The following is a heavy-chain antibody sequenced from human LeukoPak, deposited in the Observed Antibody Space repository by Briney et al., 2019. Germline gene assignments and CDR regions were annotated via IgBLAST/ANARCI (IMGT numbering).Heavy chain of an antibody. Sequence: GGSLSLSCSGSGFTFSRHNMHWVRQAPGKGLEYVSAVSYNGDSTYYVDSVKGRFTISRDNSKNTLDLQMSSLRPEDTAVYYCVSDRETQEQIWGPGTLVTVSS. CDR3: VSDRETQEQI. D-gene: IGHD1-26*01. J-gene: IGHJ3*02. CDR2: VSYNGDST. CDR1: GFTFSRHN. V-gene: IGHV3-64D*09.